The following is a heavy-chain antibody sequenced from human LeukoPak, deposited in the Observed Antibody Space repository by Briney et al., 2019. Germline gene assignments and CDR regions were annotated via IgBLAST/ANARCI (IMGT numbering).Heavy chain of an antibody. CDR2: IWYDGRNK. CDR1: GFTFSSYG. D-gene: IGHD4-23*01. Sequence: GRSLRLSCAASGFTFSSYGMHWVRQAPGKGLEWVAVIWYDGRNKYYADSVKGRFTISRDNSKNTLFVQMNSLRAEDTAVYYCARDRGDGGNSELDYWGQGTLVTVSS. CDR3: ARDRGDGGNSELDY. V-gene: IGHV3-33*01. J-gene: IGHJ4*02.